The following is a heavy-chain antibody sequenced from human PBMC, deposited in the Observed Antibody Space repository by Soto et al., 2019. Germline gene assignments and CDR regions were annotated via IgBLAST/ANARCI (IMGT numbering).Heavy chain of an antibody. J-gene: IGHJ4*02. V-gene: IGHV3-23*01. CDR3: AITRPYYYDSSGYYPFDY. CDR2: ISGSGGST. Sequence: EVQLLESGGGLVQPGGSLRLSCAASGFTFSSYAMSWVRQAPGKGLEWVSAISGSGGSTYYADSVKGRFTISRDNSKNPLYLQMNSLRAEDTAVYYCAITRPYYYDSSGYYPFDYWGQGTLVTVSS. CDR1: GFTFSSYA. D-gene: IGHD3-22*01.